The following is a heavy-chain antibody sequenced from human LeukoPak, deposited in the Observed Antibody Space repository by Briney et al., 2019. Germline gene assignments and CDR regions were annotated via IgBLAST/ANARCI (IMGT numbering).Heavy chain of an antibody. CDR1: GFTFSSHE. D-gene: IGHD2-2*01. CDR2: ITGTGGIV. J-gene: IGHJ5*02. V-gene: IGHV3-48*03. CDR3: AKLPREYCSSSSCPNWFDT. Sequence: GGSLRLSCVASGFTFSSHEMNWVRQAPGKGLEWVAFITGTGGIVYYADSVKGRFTTSRDNSKNTLYLHMNSLRAEDTAVYYCAKLPREYCSSSSCPNWFDTWGQGTLVTVSS.